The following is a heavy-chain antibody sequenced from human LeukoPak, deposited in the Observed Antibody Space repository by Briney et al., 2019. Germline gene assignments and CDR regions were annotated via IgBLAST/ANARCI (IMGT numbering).Heavy chain of an antibody. CDR1: GYTFTSYD. J-gene: IGHJ4*02. Sequence: ASVKVSCKASGYTFTSYDINWVRQATGQGLEWMGWMNPNSGNTGYAQKFQGRVTMTRNTSMSTAYMELSSLRSEDTAVYYCARMASSSWEFDYWGQGTLVTVSS. D-gene: IGHD6-13*01. V-gene: IGHV1-8*01. CDR3: ARMASSSWEFDY. CDR2: MNPNSGNT.